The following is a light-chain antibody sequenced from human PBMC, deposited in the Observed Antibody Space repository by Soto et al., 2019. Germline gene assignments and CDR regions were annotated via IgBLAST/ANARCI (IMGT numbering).Light chain of an antibody. CDR1: SSDIGRYDF. CDR3: TSYTSSSTRV. Sequence: QSFLTQPASVSGSPGRSITVACTGTSSDIGRYDFVSWYQQHPGQAPKLILYEVSYRPSGISDRFSGSKSGNTASLNISGLQAEDEADYYCTSYTSSSTRVFGTGTKVTVL. J-gene: IGLJ1*01. V-gene: IGLV2-14*01. CDR2: EVS.